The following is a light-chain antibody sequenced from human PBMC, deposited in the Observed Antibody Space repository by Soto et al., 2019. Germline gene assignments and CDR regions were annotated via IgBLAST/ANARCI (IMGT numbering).Light chain of an antibody. CDR2: LDYDGSH. CDR3: QTWGTGIHVV. Sequence: QSVLTQSPSASASLGASVKLTCTLSSGHSSYAIAWHQQQPEKGPRYLMKLDYDGSHTKGDAIPDRFSGSSSGAERYLTISSLQSEDEADYYCQTWGTGIHVVFGGGTKVT. J-gene: IGLJ2*01. V-gene: IGLV4-69*01. CDR1: SGHSSYA.